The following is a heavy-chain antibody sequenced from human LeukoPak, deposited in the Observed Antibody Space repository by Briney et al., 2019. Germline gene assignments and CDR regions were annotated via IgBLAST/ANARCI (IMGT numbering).Heavy chain of an antibody. CDR3: AKDWVTIFGVVKDSIGIDY. CDR1: GFTFDDYT. Sequence: GGSLRLSCAASGFTFDDYTMHWVRQAPGKGLEWVSLISWDGGSTYYADSVKGRFTISRDNSKNSLYLQMNSLRAEDTAVYYCAKDWVTIFGVVKDSIGIDYWGQGTLVTVSS. V-gene: IGHV3-43*01. D-gene: IGHD3-3*01. CDR2: ISWDGGST. J-gene: IGHJ4*02.